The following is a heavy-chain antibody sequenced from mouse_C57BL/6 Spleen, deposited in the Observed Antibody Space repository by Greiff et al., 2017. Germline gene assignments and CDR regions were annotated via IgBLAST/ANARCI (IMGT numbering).Heavy chain of an antibody. CDR1: GYTFTDYE. V-gene: IGHV1-15*01. CDR3: TRGNYDYDGRAMDY. J-gene: IGHJ4*01. CDR2: IDPETGGT. Sequence: VQLQQSGAELVRPGASVTLSCKASGYTFTDYEMHWVKQTPVHGLEWIGAIDPETGGTAYNQKFKGKAILTADKSSSTAYMELRSLTSEDSAVYYCTRGNYDYDGRAMDYWGQGTSVTVSS. D-gene: IGHD2-4*01.